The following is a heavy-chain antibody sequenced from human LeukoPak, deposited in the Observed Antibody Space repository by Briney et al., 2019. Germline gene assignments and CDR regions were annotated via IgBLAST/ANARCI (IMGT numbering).Heavy chain of an antibody. CDR1: GFTFSSFS. V-gene: IGHV3-23*01. J-gene: IGHJ4*02. D-gene: IGHD2-2*01. CDR2: VSTGGAAT. CDR3: ASSVVPAAALDY. Sequence: PGGSLRLSCAASGFTFSSFSMNWVRQAPGKGLEWVSTVSTGGAATYYADSVKGRFTISRDNSKNTLYLQMNSLRAEDTAVYYCASSVVPAAALDYWGQGTLVTVSS.